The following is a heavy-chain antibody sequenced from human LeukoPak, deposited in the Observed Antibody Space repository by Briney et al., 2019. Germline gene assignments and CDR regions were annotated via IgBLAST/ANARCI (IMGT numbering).Heavy chain of an antibody. V-gene: IGHV3-48*04. Sequence: GGSLRLSCAASGFTFSSYSMNWVRQAPGKGLEWVSYISSSSSTIYYADSVKGRFTISRDNAKNSLYLQMNSLRAGDTAVYYCARTIEMATISYFDYWGQGTLVTVSS. J-gene: IGHJ4*02. CDR1: GFTFSSYS. CDR2: ISSSSSTI. D-gene: IGHD5-24*01. CDR3: ARTIEMATISYFDY.